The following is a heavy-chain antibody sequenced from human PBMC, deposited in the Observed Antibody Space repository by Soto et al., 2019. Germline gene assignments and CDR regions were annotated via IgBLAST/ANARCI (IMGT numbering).Heavy chain of an antibody. CDR3: AKEQYRGYTGQFYYYGVDV. V-gene: IGHV3-30*18. D-gene: IGHD5-12*01. CDR1: GFTFSSYG. Sequence: QVQLVESGGGVVQPGRSLRLSCAASGFTFSSYGMHWVRQAPGKGLEWVAVISYDGSKEYYADSVKGRFTISRDNSKNTLYLQMNSLRGEDTAVFYYAKEQYRGYTGQFYYYGVDVWGQGTTVTVS. CDR2: ISYDGSKE. J-gene: IGHJ6*02.